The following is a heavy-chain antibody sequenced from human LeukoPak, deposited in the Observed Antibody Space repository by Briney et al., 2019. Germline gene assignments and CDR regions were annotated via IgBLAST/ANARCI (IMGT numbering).Heavy chain of an antibody. V-gene: IGHV4-61*02. CDR3: ARDGFSGYFDY. J-gene: IGHJ4*02. D-gene: IGHD2/OR15-2a*01. Sequence: PSETLSLTCTVSGGSISSGSYDWSWIRQPAGKGLEWIGRIYTSGSTNYNPSLKSRVTISVDTSKNQFSLKLSSVTAADTAVYYCARDGFSGYFDYWGQGTLVTVSS. CDR1: GGSISSGSYD. CDR2: IYTSGST.